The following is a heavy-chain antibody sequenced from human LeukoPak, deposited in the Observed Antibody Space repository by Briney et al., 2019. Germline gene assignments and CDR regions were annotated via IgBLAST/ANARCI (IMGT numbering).Heavy chain of an antibody. D-gene: IGHD3-10*01. CDR1: GFTFSSYE. Sequence: PGGSLRLSCAASGFTFSSYEMNWVCQAPGKGLEWVSYISSSGSTIYYADSVKGRFTISRDNAKNSLYLQMNSLRAEDTAVYYCAILMVRGAYGMDVWGKGTTVTVSS. V-gene: IGHV3-48*03. CDR2: ISSSGSTI. CDR3: AILMVRGAYGMDV. J-gene: IGHJ6*04.